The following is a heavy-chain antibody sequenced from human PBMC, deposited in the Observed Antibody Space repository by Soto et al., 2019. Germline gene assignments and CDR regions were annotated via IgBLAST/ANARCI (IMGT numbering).Heavy chain of an antibody. D-gene: IGHD2-2*01. CDR1: GFTFSSYA. CDR3: ARERGPLYCSSTSCRDAFDI. Sequence: GGSLRLSCAASGFTFSSYAMHWVRQAPGKGLEYVSAISSNGGSTYYANSVKGRFTISRDNSKNTLYLQMGSLRAEDMAVYYCARERGPLYCSSTSCRDAFDIWGQGTMVTVSS. J-gene: IGHJ3*02. CDR2: ISSNGGST. V-gene: IGHV3-64*01.